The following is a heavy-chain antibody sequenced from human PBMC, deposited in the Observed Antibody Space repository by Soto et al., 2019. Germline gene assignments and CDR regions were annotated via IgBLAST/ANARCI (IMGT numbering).Heavy chain of an antibody. CDR2: ISAYNGNT. Sequence: ASVKVSCKASGYTFTSYGISWVRQAPGQGLEWMGWISAYNGNTNYAQKLQGRVTMTTDTSTSTAYMELRSLRSDDTAVYYCARKGVVTDAIGYYYGMDVWGQGTTVTVSS. CDR3: ARKGVVTDAIGYYYGMDV. D-gene: IGHD2-2*02. V-gene: IGHV1-18*01. J-gene: IGHJ6*02. CDR1: GYTFTSYG.